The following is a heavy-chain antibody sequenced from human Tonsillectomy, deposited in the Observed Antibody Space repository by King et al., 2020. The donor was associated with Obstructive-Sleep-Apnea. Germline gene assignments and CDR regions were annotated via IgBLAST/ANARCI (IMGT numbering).Heavy chain of an antibody. Sequence: VQXVESGGXVVQPGRSLNLSCAASGFTFRSYGMHWVRQAPGKGLEWVAVIWYDGSKKYYADSVKGRFTISRDNSKDTLFLQMNSLTAEDTSIYYCARVNQEGNWFDPWGQGTLVTVSS. CDR1: GFTFRSYG. CDR3: ARVNQEGNWFDP. D-gene: IGHD1-14*01. CDR2: IWYDGSKK. J-gene: IGHJ5*02. V-gene: IGHV3-33*01.